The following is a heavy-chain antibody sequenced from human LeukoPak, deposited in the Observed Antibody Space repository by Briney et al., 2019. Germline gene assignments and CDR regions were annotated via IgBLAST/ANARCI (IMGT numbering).Heavy chain of an antibody. D-gene: IGHD5-24*01. CDR3: ALDRDGYNLYDI. CDR2: IIPIFGTA. CDR1: GGTFSSYA. J-gene: IGHJ3*02. V-gene: IGHV1-69*13. Sequence: SVKVSCKASGGTFSSYAISWVRQAPGQGLEWMGGIIPIFGTANYAQKFQGRVTITADESTSTAYMELSSLRSEDTAVYYCALDRDGYNLYDIWGQGTRVTVSS.